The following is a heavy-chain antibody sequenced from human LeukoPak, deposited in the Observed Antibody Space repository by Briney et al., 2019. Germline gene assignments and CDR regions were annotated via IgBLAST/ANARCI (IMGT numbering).Heavy chain of an antibody. D-gene: IGHD1-1*01. CDR1: GFTFSSYA. CDR3: ARAERNYYYGMDV. J-gene: IGHJ6*02. V-gene: IGHV3-30-3*01. Sequence: GGTLRLSCAASGFTFSSYAMHWVRQAPGKGLEWVALISYDGSNKYYADSVKGRFTISRDNSKNTLYLQMNSLRAEDTAVYYCARAERNYYYGMDVWGQGPTVTVPS. CDR2: ISYDGSNK.